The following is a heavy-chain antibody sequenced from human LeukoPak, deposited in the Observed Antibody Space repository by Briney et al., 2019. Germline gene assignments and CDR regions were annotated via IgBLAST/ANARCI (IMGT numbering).Heavy chain of an antibody. D-gene: IGHD6-19*01. J-gene: IGHJ6*03. CDR3: AKDPARSSGWYAYYYMDV. CDR2: ISGSGGST. CDR1: GFPFSSHG. Sequence: GSLRLSCAASGFPFSSHGMSWVRQAPGKGLEWVSAISGSGGSTYYADSVKGRFTISRDNSKNTLYLQMNSLRAEDTAVYYCAKDPARSSGWYAYYYMDVWGKGTTVTISS. V-gene: IGHV3-23*01.